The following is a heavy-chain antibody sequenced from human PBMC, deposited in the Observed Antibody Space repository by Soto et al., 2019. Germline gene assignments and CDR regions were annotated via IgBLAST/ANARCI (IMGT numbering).Heavy chain of an antibody. CDR1: GCTFSRYG. V-gene: IGHV3-30*18. CDR2: ISYDGSDK. D-gene: IGHD3-10*01. CDR3: AKEGGYYGSGSYSVGENYYGMDV. J-gene: IGHJ6*02. Sequence: QVELVESGGGVVQPGRSLRLSCAASGCTFSRYGMHWVRQAPGKGLEWVAVISYDGSDKYYADSVKGRFTISRDNSKNTLYLQMNSLRAEDTAVYYCAKEGGYYGSGSYSVGENYYGMDVWGQGTTVTVSS.